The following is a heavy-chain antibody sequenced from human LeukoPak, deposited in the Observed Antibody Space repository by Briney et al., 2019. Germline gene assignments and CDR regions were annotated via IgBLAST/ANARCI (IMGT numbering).Heavy chain of an antibody. CDR1: GFIFSNYA. CDR2: ISSGGGNT. V-gene: IGHV3-23*01. J-gene: IGHJ5*02. D-gene: IGHD3-10*01. CDR3: ANRISGSSS. Sequence: GGALKISCAASGFIFSNYAMSWIGQAPGNGREWVSAISSGGGNTDYADSVKGRFTISRDNSKNTVFLQMNSLRAEDTGVYYCANRISGSSSWGQGTLVTVSS.